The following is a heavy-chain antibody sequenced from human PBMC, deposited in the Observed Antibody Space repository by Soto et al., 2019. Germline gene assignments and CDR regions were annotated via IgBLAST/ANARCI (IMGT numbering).Heavy chain of an antibody. CDR2: IDPSDSYT. D-gene: IGHD5-18*01. J-gene: IGHJ4*02. V-gene: IGHV5-10-1*01. CDR1: GYSFTSYW. Sequence: GESLKISCKGSGYSFTSYWISWVRQMPGKGLEWMGRIDPSDSYTNYSPSFQGHVTISADKSISTAYLQWSSLKASDTAMYYCARHPPISGYSYGIDYWGQGTLVTVSS. CDR3: ARHPPISGYSYGIDY.